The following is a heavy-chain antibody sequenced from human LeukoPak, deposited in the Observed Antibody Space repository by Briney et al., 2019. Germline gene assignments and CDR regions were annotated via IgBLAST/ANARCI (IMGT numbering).Heavy chain of an antibody. V-gene: IGHV4-34*01. J-gene: IGHJ6*02. CDR2: INHSGST. CDR3: ARRRGLVLAAMRYYYYYGMDV. D-gene: IGHD2-2*01. CDR1: GGSFSGYY. Sequence: SETLSLTCAVYGGSFSGYYWSWIRQPPGKGLEWIGEINHSGSTNYNPSLKSRVTISVDTSKNQFSLKLSSVTAADTAVYYCARRRGLVLAAMRYYYYYGMDVWGQGTTVTVSS.